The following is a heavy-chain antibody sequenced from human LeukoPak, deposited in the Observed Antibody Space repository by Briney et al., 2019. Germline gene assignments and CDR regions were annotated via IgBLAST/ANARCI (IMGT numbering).Heavy chain of an antibody. V-gene: IGHV4-39*01. D-gene: IGHD3-10*01. CDR3: ASLLWFGELPTSRAWFDP. CDR2: IYYSGST. Sequence: SETLSLTCTVSGGSISSYYWGWIRQPPGKGLEWIGSIYYSGSTYYNPSLKSRVTISVDTSKNQFSLKLSSVTAADTAVYYCASLLWFGELPTSRAWFDPWGQGTLVTVSS. J-gene: IGHJ5*02. CDR1: GGSISSYY.